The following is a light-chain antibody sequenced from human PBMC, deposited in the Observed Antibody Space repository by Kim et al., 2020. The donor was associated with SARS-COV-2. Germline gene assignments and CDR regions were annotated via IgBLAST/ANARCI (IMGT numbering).Light chain of an antibody. V-gene: IGLV4-69*01. CDR1: SGYSSFD. J-gene: IGLJ2*01. CDR3: HTWATAIV. CDR2: LNSDGSH. Sequence: SVNLSCTLGSGYSSFDITWHQQQPEKGPRYLMKLNSDGSHIRGDGIPDRFSGSSSGAERYLSISNLQSEDEADYYCHTWATAIVFGGGTKLTVL.